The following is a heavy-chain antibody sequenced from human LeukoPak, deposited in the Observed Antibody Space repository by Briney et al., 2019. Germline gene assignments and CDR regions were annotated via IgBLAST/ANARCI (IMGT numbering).Heavy chain of an antibody. J-gene: IGHJ4*02. V-gene: IGHV3-53*01. CDR2: IYGSSTT. CDR3: ARGPRPGSSGYPNLDC. Sequence: PGGSLRLSCAASEFTVSTNYMNWVRQAPGKGLEWVSLIYGSSTTNYADSVKGRFTISRDDSKNTLYLQMNSLRAEDTAVYYCARGPRPGSSGYPNLDCWGQGTLVTVSS. CDR1: EFTVSTNY. D-gene: IGHD3-22*01.